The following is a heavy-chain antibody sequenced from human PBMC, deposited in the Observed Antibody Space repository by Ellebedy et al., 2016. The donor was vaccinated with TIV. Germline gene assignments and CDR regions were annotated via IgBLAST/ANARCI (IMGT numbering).Heavy chain of an antibody. D-gene: IGHD4-23*01. V-gene: IGHV1-2*02. CDR1: GYTFTGYY. CDR3: ARDPRGTTVVLPFDP. J-gene: IGHJ5*02. CDR2: INPNSGGT. Sequence: AASVKVSCKASGYTFTGYYMHWVRQAPGQGLEWMGWINPNSGGTNYAQKLQGRVTMTTDTSTSTAYLELRSLRADDTAVYYCARDPRGTTVVLPFDPWGQGTLVTVSS.